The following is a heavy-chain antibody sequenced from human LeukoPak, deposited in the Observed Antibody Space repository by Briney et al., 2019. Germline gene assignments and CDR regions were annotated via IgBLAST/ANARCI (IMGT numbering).Heavy chain of an antibody. V-gene: IGHV1-2*06. CDR1: GYTFTGYH. CDR2: INPNSGGT. CDR3: TRDRARYFDWLEGSY. Sequence: ASVKVSCKASGYTFTGYHIHWVRQAPGQGLEWMGRINPNSGGTSYAQKCQGRVTMTRDTYISTAYMELSRLRSDDTAVYYCTRDRARYFDWLEGSYWGQGTLVTVSS. J-gene: IGHJ4*02. D-gene: IGHD3-9*01.